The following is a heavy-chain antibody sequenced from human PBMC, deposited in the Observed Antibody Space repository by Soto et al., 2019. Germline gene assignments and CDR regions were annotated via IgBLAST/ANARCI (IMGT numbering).Heavy chain of an antibody. CDR2: ISTSSSYT. V-gene: IGHV3-11*05. CDR1: GFTFSDHY. J-gene: IGHJ4*02. CDR3: ARLRLTGYFDY. Sequence: QVQLVESGGGLVKPGGSLRLSCVASGFTFSDHYMTWIRQAPGKGLEWLSYISTSSSYTNYADSVKGRFTISRDNAMKSLYLQMNSLRAEATAVYYCARLRLTGYFDYWGQGTLVTVSS.